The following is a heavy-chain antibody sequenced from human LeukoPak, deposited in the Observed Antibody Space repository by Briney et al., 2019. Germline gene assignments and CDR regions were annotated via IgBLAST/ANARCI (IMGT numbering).Heavy chain of an antibody. CDR2: VSSSGNT. CDR3: ARDLVNDYGDYFDY. Sequence: SETLSLTCTVSGSTISGYYWSWIRQPAGKGLEWIGRVSSSGNTNYNASLNSRVTISVDTSKNQFSLKLSSVTAADTAVYYCARDLVNDYGDYFDYSGQGTLVTVSS. J-gene: IGHJ4*02. D-gene: IGHD4-17*01. CDR1: GSTISGYY. V-gene: IGHV4-4*07.